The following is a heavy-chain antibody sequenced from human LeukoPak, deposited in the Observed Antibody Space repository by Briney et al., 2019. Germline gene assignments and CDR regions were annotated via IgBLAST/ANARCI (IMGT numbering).Heavy chain of an antibody. D-gene: IGHD6-13*01. V-gene: IGHV3-30*02. Sequence: GGSLRLSCAVSGFIFSGYGMNWVRQAPGKGLEWVAFIRYDGSHKNYADSVKGRFTISRDNSQNTLYLQMNSLRAEDTAVYYCAKDYSSSFDYWGQGTLVTVSS. CDR3: AKDYSSSFDY. CDR2: IRYDGSHK. CDR1: GFIFSGYG. J-gene: IGHJ4*02.